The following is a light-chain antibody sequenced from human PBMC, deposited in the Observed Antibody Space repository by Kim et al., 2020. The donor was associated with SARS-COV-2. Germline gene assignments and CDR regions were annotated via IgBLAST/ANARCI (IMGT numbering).Light chain of an antibody. Sequence: SITISDTETSSDVGGYKYVSWYQQHAGKAPKLVIYEVSNRPSGVSNRVSGSKSGNTASLTISGLQAEDEADYYCSSYIRGSTNYVFGTGTKVTVL. CDR2: EVS. V-gene: IGLV2-14*01. J-gene: IGLJ1*01. CDR3: SSYIRGSTNYV. CDR1: SSDVGGYKY.